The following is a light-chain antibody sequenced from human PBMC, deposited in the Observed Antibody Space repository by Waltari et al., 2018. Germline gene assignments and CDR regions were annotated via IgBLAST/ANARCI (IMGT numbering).Light chain of an antibody. CDR2: GNS. Sequence: QSVLTQPPSVSGAPGQRVTISCTGSSSTIGAGHDVPWYQQLPGTAPKLLIYGNSNRPSGVPDRFSGSKSGTSASLAITGLQAEDEADYYCQSYDSSLSGSVFGGGTKLTVL. CDR1: SSTIGAGHD. CDR3: QSYDSSLSGSV. J-gene: IGLJ3*02. V-gene: IGLV1-40*01.